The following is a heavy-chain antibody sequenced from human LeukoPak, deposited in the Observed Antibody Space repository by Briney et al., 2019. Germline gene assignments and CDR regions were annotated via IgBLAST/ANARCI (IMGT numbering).Heavy chain of an antibody. J-gene: IGHJ5*02. CDR2: ISGSGGST. CDR3: AKTSSSSWYQLYNWFDP. D-gene: IGHD6-13*01. CDR1: GLTFSSYA. V-gene: IGHV3-23*01. Sequence: GGSLRLSCAASGLTFSSYAMSWVRQAPGKGLEWVSAISGSGGSTYYADSVKGRFTISRDNSKNTLYLQMNSLRAEDTAVYYCAKTSSSSWYQLYNWFDPWGQGTLVTVSS.